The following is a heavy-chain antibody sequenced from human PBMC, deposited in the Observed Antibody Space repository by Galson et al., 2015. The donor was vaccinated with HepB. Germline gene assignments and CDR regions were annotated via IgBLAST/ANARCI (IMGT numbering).Heavy chain of an antibody. CDR1: GFTFSSYG. CDR3: AKDHGEQYPLPRRDYGMDV. D-gene: IGHD1/OR15-1a*01. Sequence: SLRLSCAASGFTFSSYGMHWVRQAPGKGLEWVAVISYDGSNKYYADSVKGRFTISRDNSKNTLYLQMNSLRAEDTAVYYCAKDHGEQYPLPRRDYGMDVWGQGTTVTVSS. J-gene: IGHJ6*02. V-gene: IGHV3-30*18. CDR2: ISYDGSNK.